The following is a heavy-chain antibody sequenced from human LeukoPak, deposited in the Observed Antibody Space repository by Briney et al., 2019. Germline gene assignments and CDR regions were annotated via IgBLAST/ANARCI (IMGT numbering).Heavy chain of an antibody. J-gene: IGHJ5*02. CDR1: GYSINNYW. D-gene: IGHD2-15*01. Sequence: GESLKVSCKGSGYSINNYWIGWVRQMPGKGLEWMGIIYPADSDIRYSPSFQGQVTISADKSISTAYLQWSSLKASDTAMYYCARQEYCSGGSCYTWFDPWGQGTLVIVSS. V-gene: IGHV5-51*01. CDR2: IYPADSDI. CDR3: ARQEYCSGGSCYTWFDP.